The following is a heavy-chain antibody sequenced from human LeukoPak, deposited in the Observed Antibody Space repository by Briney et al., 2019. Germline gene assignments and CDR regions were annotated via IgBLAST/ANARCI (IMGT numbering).Heavy chain of an antibody. V-gene: IGHV6-1*01. CDR3: ARDLSGSSGWLFDY. CDR1: GDRLSSNSAA. CDR2: TYYRSKWYN. J-gene: IGHJ4*02. Sequence: SQTLSLTSAISGDRLSSNSAASNWIRQSPSRGLEWLGRTYYRSKWYNDYAVSVKRRITTHPDTSKKHFSLQLNSVTPEDTAVYYCARDLSGSSGWLFDYWGQGTPVTVSS. D-gene: IGHD6-19*01.